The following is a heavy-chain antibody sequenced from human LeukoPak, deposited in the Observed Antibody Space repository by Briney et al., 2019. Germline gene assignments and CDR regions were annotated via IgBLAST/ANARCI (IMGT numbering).Heavy chain of an antibody. D-gene: IGHD3-22*01. CDR1: GFTFSSYS. Sequence: GGSLRLSCAASGFTFSSYSMNWVRQAPGKGLEWVSSISSSSSYIYYADSVKGRFTISRDNAKNSLYPQMNSLRAEDTAVYYCARATGVVVIGYYYYGMDVWGQGTTVTVSS. CDR2: ISSSSSYI. J-gene: IGHJ6*02. V-gene: IGHV3-21*01. CDR3: ARATGVVVIGYYYYGMDV.